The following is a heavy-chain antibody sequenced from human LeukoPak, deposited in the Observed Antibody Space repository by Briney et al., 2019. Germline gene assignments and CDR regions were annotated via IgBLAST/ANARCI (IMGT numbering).Heavy chain of an antibody. D-gene: IGHD3-22*01. J-gene: IGHJ4*02. CDR2: ISGSGGST. Sequence: GGSLRLSCAASGFTFSSYAMSWVRQAPGKGLEWVSAISGSGGSTYYADSVKGRFTISRDNSKNTLYLQINSLRAEDTAVYYCAKLKSTYYYDSSGYYPRYWDQGTLVTVSS. CDR1: GFTFSSYA. V-gene: IGHV3-23*01. CDR3: AKLKSTYYYDSSGYYPRY.